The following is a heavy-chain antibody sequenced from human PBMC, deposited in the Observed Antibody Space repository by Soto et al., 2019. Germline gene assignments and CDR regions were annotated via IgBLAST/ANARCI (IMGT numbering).Heavy chain of an antibody. Sequence: ASVKVSCKASGYTFTSYYMHWVRQAPGQGLEWMGIINPSGGSTSYAQKFQGRVTMTRDTSTSTVYMELSSLRSEDTAVYYCARGINIVVVPAAKLDYWGQGTLVTVSS. J-gene: IGHJ4*02. CDR1: GYTFTSYY. CDR3: ARGINIVVVPAAKLDY. V-gene: IGHV1-46*03. CDR2: INPSGGST. D-gene: IGHD2-2*01.